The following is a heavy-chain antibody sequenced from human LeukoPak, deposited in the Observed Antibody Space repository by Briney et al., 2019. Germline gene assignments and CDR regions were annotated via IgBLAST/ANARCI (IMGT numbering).Heavy chain of an antibody. J-gene: IGHJ4*02. V-gene: IGHV4-4*07. CDR2: IYSSAYS. CDR3: ARAGGVLGVTDPFDY. CDR1: GGSISSYY. Sequence: SETLSLTCTVSGGSISSYYWSWIRQPAGKGLEWIGRIYSSAYSNYNPSLKSRVTMSVDTSKNQFSLKLSSVTAADTAVYYCARAGGVLGVTDPFDYWGQGTLVTVSS. D-gene: IGHD1-26*01.